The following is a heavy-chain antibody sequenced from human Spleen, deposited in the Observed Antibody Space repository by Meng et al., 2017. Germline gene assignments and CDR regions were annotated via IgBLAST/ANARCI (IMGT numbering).Heavy chain of an antibody. CDR2: ISGSGDST. V-gene: IGHV3-23*01. Sequence: GGSLRLSCAASGFMFSSYDMSWVRQAPRKGLEWVSGISGSGDSTYYADSVKGRFTISRDNSKDTFYLQMNSLRAEDTAEYYCANDAGCIPGTMFGYWGQGTLVTVSS. J-gene: IGHJ4*02. D-gene: IGHD2-21*01. CDR3: ANDAGCIPGTMFGY. CDR1: GFMFSSYD.